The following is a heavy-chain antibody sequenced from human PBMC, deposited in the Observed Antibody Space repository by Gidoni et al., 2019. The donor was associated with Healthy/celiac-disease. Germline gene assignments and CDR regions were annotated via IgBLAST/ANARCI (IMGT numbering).Heavy chain of an antibody. CDR1: GFTFSSYE. CDR2: ISSSGSTI. D-gene: IGHD6-13*01. J-gene: IGHJ5*02. V-gene: IGHV3-48*03. CDR3: ARVGSSWTGDWFDP. Sequence: EVQLVESGGGLVQPGGSLRLSCAASGFTFSSYEMNWVRQAPGKGLEWVSYISSSGSTIYYADSVKGRFTISRDNAKNSLYLQMNSLRAEDTAVYYCARVGSSWTGDWFDPWGQGTLVTVSS.